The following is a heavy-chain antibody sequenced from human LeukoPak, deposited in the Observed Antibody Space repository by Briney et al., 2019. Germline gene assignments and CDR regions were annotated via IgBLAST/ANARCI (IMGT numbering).Heavy chain of an antibody. CDR3: AGTYYYDSGIDY. J-gene: IGHJ4*02. V-gene: IGHV1-2*02. D-gene: IGHD3-22*01. Sequence: GASVKVSCKASGYTLTDYYMHWVRQAPGQGLEWMGWINPNSGVTKYAQKFQGRVTMTRDTSISTAYMELSRLRSDDTAVYYCAGTYYYDSGIDYWGQGTLVTVSS. CDR1: GYTLTDYY. CDR2: INPNSGVT.